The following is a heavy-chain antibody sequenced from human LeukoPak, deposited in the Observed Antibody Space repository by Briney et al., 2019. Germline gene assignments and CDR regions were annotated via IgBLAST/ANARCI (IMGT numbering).Heavy chain of an antibody. CDR1: GYTFTRYN. CDR3: ARVIGSSSFYPN. J-gene: IGHJ4*02. D-gene: IGHD6-6*01. CDR2: INPSGGGT. V-gene: IGHV1-46*01. Sequence: ASVKVSCKASGYTFTRYNMHWVRQAPGQGLEWMGIINPSGGGTTYAQKFQGRVTMTRDTSTSTVYMELSSLRSEDTAVYYCARVIGSSSFYPNWGQGTLVTVSS.